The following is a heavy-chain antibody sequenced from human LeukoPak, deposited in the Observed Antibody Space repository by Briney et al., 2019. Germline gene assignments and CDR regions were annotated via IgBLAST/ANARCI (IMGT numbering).Heavy chain of an antibody. CDR1: GGTFSSYA. V-gene: IGHV1-69*04. Sequence: GASVKVSCEASGGTFSSYAISWVRQAPGQGLEWMGRIIPILGIANYAQKFQGRVTITADKSTSTAYMELSSLRSEDTAVYYCARGPPYYYESSGYPGGLGYWGQGSLVTVSS. J-gene: IGHJ4*02. D-gene: IGHD3-22*01. CDR3: ARGPPYYYESSGYPGGLGY. CDR2: IIPILGIA.